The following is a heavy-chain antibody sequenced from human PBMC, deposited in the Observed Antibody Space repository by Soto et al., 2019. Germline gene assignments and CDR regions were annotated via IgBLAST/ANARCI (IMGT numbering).Heavy chain of an antibody. D-gene: IGHD3-16*02. CDR3: ARDRLGDDYVWGSYRYLYYYYGMDV. CDR1: GYTFTIYG. V-gene: IGHV1-18*01. Sequence: ASVKVSCKASGYTFTIYGISCVLQSPLQWLDWMGCISAYNGNTNYAQKLQGRVTMTTDTSTSTVYMELSSLRSEDTAVYYCARDRLGDDYVWGSYRYLYYYYGMDVWGQGTTVTVSS. J-gene: IGHJ6*02. CDR2: ISAYNGNT.